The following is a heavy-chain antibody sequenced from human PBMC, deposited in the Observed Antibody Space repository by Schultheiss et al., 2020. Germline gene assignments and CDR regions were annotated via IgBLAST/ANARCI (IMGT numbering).Heavy chain of an antibody. J-gene: IGHJ4*02. Sequence: ASVKVSCKASGYTFTSYGISWVRQAPGQGLEWMGWISAYNGNTNYAQKLQGRVTMTTDTSTSTVYMELSSLRSEDTAVYYCARDFIMITFGGPGDYWGQGTLVTVAS. CDR2: ISAYNGNT. V-gene: IGHV1-18*04. CDR1: GYTFTSYG. D-gene: IGHD3-16*01. CDR3: ARDFIMITFGGPGDY.